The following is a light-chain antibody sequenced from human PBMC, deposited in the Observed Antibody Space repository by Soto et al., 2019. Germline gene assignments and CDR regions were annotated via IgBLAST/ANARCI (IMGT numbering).Light chain of an antibody. CDR3: VLYVGSGISL. V-gene: IGLV8-61*01. J-gene: IGLJ2*01. CDR2: NTD. Sequence: QAVVTQEPSFSVSPGGTVTFTCGLSSGSVSTSYYPSWYQQTPGQAPRILIYNTDTRSSGVPDRFSGSILGNKAALTIAGTQADDEVDYYCVLYVGSGISLFGGGTKVTVL. CDR1: SGSVSTSYY.